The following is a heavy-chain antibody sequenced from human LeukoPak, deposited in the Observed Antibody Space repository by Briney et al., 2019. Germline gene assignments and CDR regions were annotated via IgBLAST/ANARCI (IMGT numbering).Heavy chain of an antibody. D-gene: IGHD2-15*01. J-gene: IGHJ3*02. CDR1: GFTFSNAW. Sequence: TGGSLRLSCAASGFTFSNAWMSWVRQAPGKRLEWVGRIKSKTDGGKTDYAAPVKGRFTISRDESKNTLFLQMHSLKTEDTAVYYYTTAPRGYCCGGSCSYAFDIWGQGTLVTVSS. CDR2: IKSKTDGGKT. CDR3: TTAPRGYCCGGSCSYAFDI. V-gene: IGHV3-15*01.